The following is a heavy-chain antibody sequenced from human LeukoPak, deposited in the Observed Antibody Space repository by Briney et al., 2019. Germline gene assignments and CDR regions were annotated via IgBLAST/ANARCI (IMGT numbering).Heavy chain of an antibody. V-gene: IGHV3-23*01. Sequence: GRSLRLSCAASGFIFTHYGMNWVRQAPGKGLEWVAGLISSGASTYYADSVKGRFTVSRDNSKKMVYLQINSLTAEDTAIYYCGRDSRWAQPDYWGQGTLVTVSS. D-gene: IGHD5-24*01. J-gene: IGHJ4*02. CDR3: GRDSRWAQPDY. CDR2: LISSGAST. CDR1: GFIFTHYG.